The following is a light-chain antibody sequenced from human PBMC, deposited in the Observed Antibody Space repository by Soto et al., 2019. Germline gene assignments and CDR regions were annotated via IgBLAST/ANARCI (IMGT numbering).Light chain of an antibody. V-gene: IGKV3-15*01. CDR2: AVS. J-gene: IGKJ1*01. CDR3: QQYNKWPPWT. CDR1: QSVSSY. Sequence: EIVLTQAPATLSLSPGERATLSCRASQSVSSYLAWYQQKPGLAPRLLIYAVSTRATGVPARFSGNGSETEFTLTISGLQSDDFALYYCQQYNKWPPWTFGQGPKVDIK.